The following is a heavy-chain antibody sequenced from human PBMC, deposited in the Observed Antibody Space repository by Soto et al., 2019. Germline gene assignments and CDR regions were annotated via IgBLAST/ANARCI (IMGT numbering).Heavy chain of an antibody. J-gene: IGHJ4*02. D-gene: IGHD1-26*01. Sequence: EVQLVESGGGLVKPGGCLRLSCAASGFTFSTYTMNWVRQAPGKGLEWVSSINGRSNYIYYADSVKGRFTISRDNAHNALYLQRDSLRAEDTAVYYCAREDGIVGTTSALDYWGQGTLVTVSS. V-gene: IGHV3-21*01. CDR2: INGRSNYI. CDR3: AREDGIVGTTSALDY. CDR1: GFTFSTYT.